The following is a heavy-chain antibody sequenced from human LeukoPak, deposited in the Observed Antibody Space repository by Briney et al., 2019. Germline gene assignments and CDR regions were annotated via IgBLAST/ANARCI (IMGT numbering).Heavy chain of an antibody. CDR1: GFTFSSDW. J-gene: IGHJ5*02. CDR3: ARALISLVRGATDWFDP. V-gene: IGHV3-7*01. Sequence: GGSLRLSCAASGFTFSSDWMSWVRQAPGKGLEWVANIKEDGSQKYYVDSVKGRFTISKDNAKNSLHLQMNSLRAEDTAVYYCARALISLVRGATDWFDPWGHGTLVTVSS. CDR2: IKEDGSQK. D-gene: IGHD3-10*01.